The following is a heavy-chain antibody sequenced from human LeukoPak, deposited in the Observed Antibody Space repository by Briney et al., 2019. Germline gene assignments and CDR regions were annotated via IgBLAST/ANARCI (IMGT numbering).Heavy chain of an antibody. CDR3: ASEGSSWYYFDY. D-gene: IGHD6-13*01. CDR2: INSDGSST. CDR1: GFTFSSYW. J-gene: IGHJ4*02. V-gene: IGHV3-74*01. Sequence: GGSLRLSCAASGFTFSSYWMHWVRQAPGKGLVWVSRINSDGSSTSYADSVKGRFTISRDNAENTLYLQMNSLRAEDTAVYYCASEGSSWYYFDYWGQGTLVTVSS.